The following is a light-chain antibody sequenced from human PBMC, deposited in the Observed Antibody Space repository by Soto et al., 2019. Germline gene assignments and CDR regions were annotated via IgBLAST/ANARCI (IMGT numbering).Light chain of an antibody. CDR3: QTWGTGIRVV. CDR2: LNSDGIH. J-gene: IGLJ2*01. CDR1: SDYSTYA. Sequence: QPVLTKSPSASASLGASVKLTCTLSSDYSTYAVAWHQQQPEKGPRYLMRLNSDGIHSKGDGIPDRFSGSSSGAERYLTISSLQSEDEADYYCQTWGTGIRVVFGGGTKLTVL. V-gene: IGLV4-69*01.